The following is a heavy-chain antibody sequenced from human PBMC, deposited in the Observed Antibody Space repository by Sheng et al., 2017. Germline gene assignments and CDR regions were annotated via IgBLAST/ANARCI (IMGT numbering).Heavy chain of an antibody. CDR3: ARSLSWIQLWPYYFDY. J-gene: IGHJ4*02. Sequence: QVQLVESGGGVVQPGRSLRLSCAASGFTFSSYAMHWVRQAPGKGLEWVAVISYDGSNKYYADSVKGRFTISRDNSKNTLYLQMNSLRAEDTAVYYCARSLSWIQLWPYYFDYWGQGTLVTVSS. CDR1: GFTFSSYA. D-gene: IGHD5-18*01. V-gene: IGHV3-30*04. CDR2: ISYDGSNK.